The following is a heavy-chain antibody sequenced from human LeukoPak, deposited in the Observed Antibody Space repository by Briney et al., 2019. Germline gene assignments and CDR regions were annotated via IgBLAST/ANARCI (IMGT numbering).Heavy chain of an antibody. CDR1: GYTFTSYY. CDR3: ARGSYGGYFDY. D-gene: IGHD1-26*01. CDR2: INPSGGST. Sequence: ASVKVSCKASGYTFTSYYMHWVRQAPGQGLEWVGIINPSGGSTNSAQKFQGRVTMTRDMSTSTVYTELRSLRSGDTALYYCARGSYGGYFDYWGQGTLVTVSS. J-gene: IGHJ4*02. V-gene: IGHV1-46*01.